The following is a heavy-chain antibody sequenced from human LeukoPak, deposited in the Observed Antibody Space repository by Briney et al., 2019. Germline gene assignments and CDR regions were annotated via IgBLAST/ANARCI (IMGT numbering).Heavy chain of an antibody. CDR3: AAASDNWNYSGYDY. CDR2: IVVGSGNT. D-gene: IGHD1-7*01. Sequence: ASVKVSCKASGYTFTSYYMHWVRQAPGQGLEWIGWIVVGSGNTNYAQKFQERVAITRDMSTSTAYMELSSLRSEDTAVYYCAAASDNWNYSGYDYWGQGTLVTVSS. CDR1: GYTFTSYY. V-gene: IGHV1-58*02. J-gene: IGHJ4*02.